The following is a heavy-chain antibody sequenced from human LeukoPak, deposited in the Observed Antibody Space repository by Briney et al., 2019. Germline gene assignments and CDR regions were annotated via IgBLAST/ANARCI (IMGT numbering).Heavy chain of an antibody. CDR1: GFTFSRYA. CDR2: ISYDGTNK. D-gene: IGHD5/OR15-5a*01. CDR3: ERVSMSQY. V-gene: IGHV3-30*14. Sequence: GGSLRLSCAASGFTFSRYAMHWVRQTPGKGLEWVAIISYDGTNKYYADSVKGRFTISRDSSKNTLYLQMNNLRVEDTAVYYCERVSMSQYWGQGTLVTVSS. J-gene: IGHJ4*02.